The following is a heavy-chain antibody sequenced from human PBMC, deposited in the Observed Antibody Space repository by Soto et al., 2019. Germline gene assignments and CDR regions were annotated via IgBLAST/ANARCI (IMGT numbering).Heavy chain of an antibody. D-gene: IGHD4-17*01. CDR3: ARAVWLYGDSEDY. CDR1: GGSISSGDYY. Sequence: QVQLQESGPGLVKPSQTLSLTCTVSGGSISSGDYYWSWIRQPPGKGLEWIGYIYYSGSTYYNPSLKSRVTISVYASKNQVPLKLRSVTAADWAVYYCARAVWLYGDSEDYWGQGTLVTVSS. CDR2: IYYSGST. V-gene: IGHV4-30-4*01. J-gene: IGHJ4*02.